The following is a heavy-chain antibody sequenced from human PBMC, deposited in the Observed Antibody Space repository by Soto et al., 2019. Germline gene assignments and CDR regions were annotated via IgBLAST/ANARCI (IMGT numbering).Heavy chain of an antibody. J-gene: IGHJ6*03. CDR3: ARAGSNYFASGGYLPYYMDV. D-gene: IGHD3-10*01. Sequence: PGGSLRLSCEASGFTFSSYWMTWVRQAPGKGLEWVANIKQDGSEKYYVDSVKGRFTISRDNAKNSLYLQMNSLRAEDTAVYSCARAGSNYFASGGYLPYYMDVWGKGTTVTVSS. CDR2: IKQDGSEK. V-gene: IGHV3-7*01. CDR1: GFTFSSYW.